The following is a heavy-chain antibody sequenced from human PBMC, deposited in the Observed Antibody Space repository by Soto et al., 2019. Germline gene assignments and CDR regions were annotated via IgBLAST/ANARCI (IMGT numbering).Heavy chain of an antibody. CDR1: GGSISSSSYY. CDR3: ASLSVDTVTSDY. D-gene: IGHD4-17*01. Sequence: SETLSLTCTVSGGSISSSSYYWGWIRQPPGKGLEWIGSIYYSGSTYYNQSLKSRVTISVDTSKNQFSLKLSSVTAADTAVYYCASLSVDTVTSDYWGQGTLVTVSS. CDR2: IYYSGST. V-gene: IGHV4-39*01. J-gene: IGHJ4*02.